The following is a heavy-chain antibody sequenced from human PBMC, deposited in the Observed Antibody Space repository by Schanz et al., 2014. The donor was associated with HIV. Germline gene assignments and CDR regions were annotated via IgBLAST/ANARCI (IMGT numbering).Heavy chain of an antibody. Sequence: DLEESGGGLVQPGGSLRLSCVGSGFIIDNYWMSWVRQAPGSGLEWVANIKPDGSETYYVGSVRGRFTISRDNSRKTLYLQMNSLRAEDTALYYCATTLYPYTSSSDYYYGMDVWGQGTTVTVSS. V-gene: IGHV3-7*01. CDR1: GFIIDNYW. D-gene: IGHD6-6*01. J-gene: IGHJ6*02. CDR2: IKPDGSET. CDR3: ATTLYPYTSSSDYYYGMDV.